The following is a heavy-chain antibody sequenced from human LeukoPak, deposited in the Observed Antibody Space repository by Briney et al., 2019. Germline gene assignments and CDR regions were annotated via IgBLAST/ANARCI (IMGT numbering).Heavy chain of an antibody. J-gene: IGHJ3*02. CDR2: IYHSGST. Sequence: PSETLSLTCAVSGGSISSGGYSWSWLRQPPGKGLEWIGYIYHSGSTYYNPSLKSRVTISVDRSKNQFSLKLSSVTAADTAVYYCASDSSGYAFDIWGQGTMVTVSP. CDR1: GGSISSGGYS. D-gene: IGHD3-22*01. V-gene: IGHV4-30-2*01. CDR3: ASDSSGYAFDI.